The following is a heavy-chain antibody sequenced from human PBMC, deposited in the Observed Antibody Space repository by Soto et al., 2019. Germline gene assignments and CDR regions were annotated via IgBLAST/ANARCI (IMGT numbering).Heavy chain of an antibody. J-gene: IGHJ4*02. V-gene: IGHV1-69*13. D-gene: IGHD6-13*01. CDR1: GGTFSSYA. CDR3: ANLIAAAGKVFDY. CDR2: IIPIFGTA. Sequence: GASVKVSCKASGGTFSSYAISWVRQDPGQGLEWMGGIIPIFGTANYAQKFQGRVTITADESTSTAYMELSSLRSEDTAVYYCANLIAAAGKVFDYWGQGTLVTVSS.